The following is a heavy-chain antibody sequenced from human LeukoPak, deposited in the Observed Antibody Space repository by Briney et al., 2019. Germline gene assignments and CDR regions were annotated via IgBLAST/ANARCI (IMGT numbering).Heavy chain of an antibody. J-gene: IGHJ4*02. Sequence: ASVKVSCKASGYTFTSYDINWVRQATGQGLEWMGWMNPNSGNTGYAQKFQGRVTMARNTSISTAYMELSSLRSEGTAVYYCAVSGRSGVSDYWGQGTLVTVSS. V-gene: IGHV1-8*01. CDR2: MNPNSGNT. CDR1: GYTFTSYD. D-gene: IGHD6-19*01. CDR3: AVSGRSGVSDY.